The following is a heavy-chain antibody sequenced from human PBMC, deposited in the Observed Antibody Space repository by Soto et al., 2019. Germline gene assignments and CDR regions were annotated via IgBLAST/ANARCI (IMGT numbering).Heavy chain of an antibody. CDR1: GDSVSSNSAG. V-gene: IGHV6-1*01. Sequence: QVQLQQSGPGLVKPSQTLSLTCAITGDSVSSNSAGWSWVRQSPSRGLEWLGRTYYRSKWYYEYAVSVRGRITINPDTSKNQYSLQLNSVTPEDTAVYFCARGEQYSGRIFDYWGQGTWSPSPQ. CDR3: ARGEQYSGRIFDY. CDR2: TYYRSKWYY. J-gene: IGHJ4*01. D-gene: IGHD1-26*01.